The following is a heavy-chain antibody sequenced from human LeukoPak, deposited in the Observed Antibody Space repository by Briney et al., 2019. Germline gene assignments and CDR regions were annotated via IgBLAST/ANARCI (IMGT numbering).Heavy chain of an antibody. CDR3: AKDNEQLVPNYYYYMDV. J-gene: IGHJ6*03. D-gene: IGHD6-6*01. V-gene: IGHV3-23*01. CDR2: ISGSGGST. Sequence: GGSLRLSCAASGFTFSSYAMSWVRQAPGKGLEWVSAISGSGGSTYYADSVKGRFTISRDNSKNTLYLQMNSLRAEDTAVYYCAKDNEQLVPNYYYYMDVWGKGTTVTVSS. CDR1: GFTFSSYA.